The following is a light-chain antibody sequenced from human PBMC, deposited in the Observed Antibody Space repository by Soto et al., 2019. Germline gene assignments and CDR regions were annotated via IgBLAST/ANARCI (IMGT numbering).Light chain of an antibody. Sequence: QSVLTQPPSVSGAPGQRVTSSCTGSSSNIGAGYDVHWYQQLPGTAPKLLIYGNSNRPSGVPDRFSGSKSGTSASLAITWLQAEDEADYYCQSYDSSLSALFGGGTKLTVL. CDR2: GNS. J-gene: IGLJ3*02. V-gene: IGLV1-40*01. CDR3: QSYDSSLSAL. CDR1: SSNIGAGYD.